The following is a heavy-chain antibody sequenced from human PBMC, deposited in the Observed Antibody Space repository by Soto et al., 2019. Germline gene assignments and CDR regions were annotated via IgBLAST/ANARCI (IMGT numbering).Heavy chain of an antibody. D-gene: IGHD3-10*01. Sequence: QVQLQESGPGLVKPSQTLSLTCSVSGGSISSGGYYWSWIRQHPEKGLEWIGYIYNSGNTYYNPSLKCRVTISEDPSKNHFSLKLSSVSAADTAVYYCARDYYYGSGSSHYYYGMDVWGQGTTVTVSS. CDR1: GGSISSGGYY. J-gene: IGHJ6*02. V-gene: IGHV4-31*03. CDR2: IYNSGNT. CDR3: ARDYYYGSGSSHYYYGMDV.